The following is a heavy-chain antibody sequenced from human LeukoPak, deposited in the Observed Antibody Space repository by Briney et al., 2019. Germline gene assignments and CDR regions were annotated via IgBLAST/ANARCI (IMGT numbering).Heavy chain of an antibody. Sequence: SVKVSCKASGGTFSSYAIGWVRQAPGQGLEWMGGVIPIFGTANYAQKFQGRVTITTDESTSTAYMELSSLRSEDTAVYYCARGASYYYDSSGPFDYWGQGTLVTVSS. D-gene: IGHD3-22*01. V-gene: IGHV1-69*05. CDR1: GGTFSSYA. J-gene: IGHJ4*02. CDR3: ARGASYYYDSSGPFDY. CDR2: VIPIFGTA.